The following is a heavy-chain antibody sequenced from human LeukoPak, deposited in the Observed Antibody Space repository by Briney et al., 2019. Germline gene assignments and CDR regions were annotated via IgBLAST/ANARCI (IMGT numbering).Heavy chain of an antibody. CDR2: ISYDGSNK. CDR3: AKGYCSSTSCYTGWSDP. D-gene: IGHD2-2*02. J-gene: IGHJ5*02. Sequence: GGSLRLSCAASGFTFSSYGMHWVRQAPGKGLEWVAVISYDGSNKYYADSVKGRFTISRDNSKNTLYLQMNSLRAEDTAVYYCAKGYCSSTSCYTGWSDPWGQGTLVTVSS. V-gene: IGHV3-30*18. CDR1: GFTFSSYG.